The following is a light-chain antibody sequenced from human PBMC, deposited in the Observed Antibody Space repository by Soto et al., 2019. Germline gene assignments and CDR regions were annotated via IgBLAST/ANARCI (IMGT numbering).Light chain of an antibody. CDR2: GAS. CDR3: QIGVT. J-gene: IGKJ3*01. Sequence: EIVMTQSPATLSVSPGERATLSCRASQSVSSNLAWYQQKPGQAPRLLIYGASTRATGIPARFSGSGSRTEFTLTISSLQSEDFAVYYCQIGVTFGPGTKVDIK. CDR1: QSVSSN. V-gene: IGKV3-15*01.